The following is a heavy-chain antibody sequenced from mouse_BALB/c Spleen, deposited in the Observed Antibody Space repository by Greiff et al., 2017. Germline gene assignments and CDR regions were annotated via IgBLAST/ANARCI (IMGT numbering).Heavy chain of an antibody. D-gene: IGHD1-1*01. CDR3: TRDYYGSSYDAMDY. J-gene: IGHJ4*01. Sequence: VQLKESGTVLARPGASVKMSCKASGYTFTSYWMHWVKQRPGQGLEWIGAIYPGNSDTSYNQKFKGKAKLTAVTSTSTAYMELSSLTNEDSAVYYCTRDYYGSSYDAMDYWGQGTSVTVSS. CDR2: IYPGNSDT. V-gene: IGHV1-5*01. CDR1: GYTFTSYW.